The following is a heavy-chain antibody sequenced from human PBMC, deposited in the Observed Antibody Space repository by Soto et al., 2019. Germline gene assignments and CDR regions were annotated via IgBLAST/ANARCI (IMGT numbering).Heavy chain of an antibody. V-gene: IGHV1-8*01. CDR2: MNPNSGNT. D-gene: IGHD1-26*01. J-gene: IGHJ4*02. Sequence: ASVKVSFKASGYTFTSYDINWVRQATGQGFEYLGWMNPNSGNTGYVKKFQGRVTMTRDTSMSTAYMQLSSLLSEDTAVYYCAIDDSGFSGRHYIDYFNYWGQRALVTVSS. CDR3: AIDDSGFSGRHYIDYFNY. CDR1: GYTFTSYD.